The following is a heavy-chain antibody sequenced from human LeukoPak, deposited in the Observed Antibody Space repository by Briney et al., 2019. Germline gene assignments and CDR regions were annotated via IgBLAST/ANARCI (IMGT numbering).Heavy chain of an antibody. J-gene: IGHJ3*02. V-gene: IGHV1-69*05. D-gene: IGHD2-2*01. Sequence: SVKVSCKASGGTFSSYAISWVRQAPGQGLEWMGGIIPIFGTANYAQKFQSRVTITTDESTSTAYMELSSLRSEDTAVYYCASDGVWLGKYCSSTSCYHDAFDIWGQGTMVTVSS. CDR2: IIPIFGTA. CDR3: ASDGVWLGKYCSSTSCYHDAFDI. CDR1: GGTFSSYA.